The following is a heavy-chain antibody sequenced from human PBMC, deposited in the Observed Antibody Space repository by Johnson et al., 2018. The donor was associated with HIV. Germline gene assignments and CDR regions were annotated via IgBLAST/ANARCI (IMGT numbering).Heavy chain of an antibody. CDR1: GFTFSSYG. D-gene: IGHD4-17*01. J-gene: IGHJ3*02. Sequence: QVQLMESGGGVVQPGRSLRLSCAASGFTFSSYGMHWVRQAPGKGLEWVTVISFAGVKKYYADSVKGRFTISRDNSKGTLYLQMKSLRVEDTAVYYCARYGALTTRGAFDIWGQGTMVTVSS. CDR2: ISFAGVKK. V-gene: IGHV3-33*08. CDR3: ARYGALTTRGAFDI.